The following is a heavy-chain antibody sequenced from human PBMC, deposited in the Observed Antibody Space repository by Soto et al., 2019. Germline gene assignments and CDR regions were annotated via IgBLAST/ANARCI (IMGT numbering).Heavy chain of an antibody. CDR3: ATASIAISILRGLITNSYSYGMDV. D-gene: IGHD3-10*01. Sequence: VESRRLACAASGFTFTSYEMHWVPQAPGKGLERVSYLTSSTNNIYYAASVKGRFTVSRDNAKNSLYLQISSLRAEDTAVYYSATASIAISILRGLITNSYSYGMDVWGQGITVTVSS. CDR2: LTSSTNNI. V-gene: IGHV3-48*03. J-gene: IGHJ6*02. CDR1: GFTFTSYE.